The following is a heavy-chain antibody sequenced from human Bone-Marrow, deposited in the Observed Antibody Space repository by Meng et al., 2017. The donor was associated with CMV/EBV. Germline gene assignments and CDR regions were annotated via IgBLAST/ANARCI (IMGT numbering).Heavy chain of an antibody. Sequence: SVKVSCKASGGTFSSYTISWVRQAPGQGLEWMGRIIPILGIANYAQKFQGRVTITADKSTSTAYMELSSLRSEDTAVYYCARAGGSGSYDYWGQGTRVTVSS. CDR1: GGTFSSYT. CDR2: IIPILGIA. V-gene: IGHV1-69*02. D-gene: IGHD3-10*01. J-gene: IGHJ4*02. CDR3: ARAGGSGSYDY.